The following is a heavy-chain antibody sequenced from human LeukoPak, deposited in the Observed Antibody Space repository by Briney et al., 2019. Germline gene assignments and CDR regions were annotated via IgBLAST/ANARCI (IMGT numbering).Heavy chain of an antibody. Sequence: PGGSLRLSCAASGFTFDDYTMHWVRQAPGKGLEWVSLISWDGGSTYYADSVKGRFTISRDNSKNSLYLQMNSLRTEDTALYYCAKGSGYDQHTHFDYWGQGTLVTVSS. CDR3: AKGSGYDQHTHFDY. CDR1: GFTFDDYT. D-gene: IGHD5-12*01. CDR2: ISWDGGST. J-gene: IGHJ4*02. V-gene: IGHV3-43*01.